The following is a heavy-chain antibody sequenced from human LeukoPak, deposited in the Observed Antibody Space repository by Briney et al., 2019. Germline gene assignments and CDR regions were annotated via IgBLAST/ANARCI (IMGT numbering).Heavy chain of an antibody. J-gene: IGHJ4*02. CDR2: TYTSGST. V-gene: IGHV4-4*09. Sequence: SETLSLTCTVSGGSISSYYWSWIRQPPGKGLEWIGYTYTSGSTNYNPSLKSRVTISVDTSKNQFSLKLSSVTAADTAVYYCARGYLYDSSGYYLRYWGQGTLVTVSS. CDR1: GGSISSYY. D-gene: IGHD3-22*01. CDR3: ARGYLYDSSGYYLRY.